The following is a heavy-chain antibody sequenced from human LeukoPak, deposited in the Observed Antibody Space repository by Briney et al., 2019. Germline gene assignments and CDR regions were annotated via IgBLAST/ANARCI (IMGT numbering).Heavy chain of an antibody. CDR2: IVPIFGKT. J-gene: IGHJ5*02. CDR3: ARGWGIPAPISWFDP. Sequence: SVKVSCKASGGSFSSNIICWARQAPGQGLEWMGGIVPIFGKTKYAQKFQGRVTITTDESSRTAYMQLSSLRSDDPAIYYCARGWGIPAPISWFDPWGQGTLVTVSS. CDR1: GGSFSSNI. V-gene: IGHV1-69*05. D-gene: IGHD2-2*01.